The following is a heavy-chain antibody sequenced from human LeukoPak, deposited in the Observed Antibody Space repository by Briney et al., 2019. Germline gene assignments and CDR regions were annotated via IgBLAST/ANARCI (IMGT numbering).Heavy chain of an antibody. CDR1: GYTFTSYH. V-gene: IGHV1-46*01. Sequence: ASVKVSCKASGYTFTSYHMHWVRQAPGQGLEWMGKINLSGGSTTYAQKFQGRVTMTRDTSTSTVYMELSSLRSEDTAVYYCARDYVDDIPMIKDYWGQGTLVTVSS. D-gene: IGHD2-8*01. CDR3: ARDYVDDIPMIKDY. J-gene: IGHJ4*02. CDR2: INLSGGST.